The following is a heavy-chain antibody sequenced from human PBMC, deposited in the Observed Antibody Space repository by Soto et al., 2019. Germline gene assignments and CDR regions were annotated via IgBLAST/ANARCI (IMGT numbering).Heavy chain of an antibody. V-gene: IGHV4-59*01. CDR3: ARESEIQAFDY. Sequence: SETLSLTCTVSRGSISSYYWTWIRQPPGKGLEWIGYIFYSGSTNYNPSLQSRVTISLDTSKKQFSLRLISVTAADTAVYYCARESEIQAFDYWGPGTLVTVYS. CDR2: IFYSGST. CDR1: RGSISSYY. J-gene: IGHJ4*02.